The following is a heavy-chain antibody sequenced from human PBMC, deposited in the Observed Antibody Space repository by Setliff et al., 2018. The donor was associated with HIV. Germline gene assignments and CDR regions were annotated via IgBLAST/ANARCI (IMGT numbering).Heavy chain of an antibody. J-gene: IGHJ6*03. CDR3: ARGFSGDYLFTGYLDV. CDR1: GYSISSGYY. V-gene: IGHV4-38-2*01. D-gene: IGHD3-22*01. Sequence: SETLSLTCAVSGYSISSGYYWGWIRQPPGKGLEWIGYVFYSGSANYNPSLKSRVTISVDTSKNQFSLKLSSVTAADTAFYYCARGFSGDYLFTGYLDVWGKGTTVTVSS. CDR2: VFYSGSA.